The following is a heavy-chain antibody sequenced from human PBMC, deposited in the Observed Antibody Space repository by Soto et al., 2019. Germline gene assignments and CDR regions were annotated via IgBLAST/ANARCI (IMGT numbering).Heavy chain of an antibody. V-gene: IGHV3-21*01. D-gene: IGHD5-12*01. J-gene: IGHJ4*02. CDR3: ARVEGLGIVATSCFDY. CDR1: GFTFSSYS. Sequence: EVQLVESGGGLVKPGGSLRLSCAATGFTFSSYSMNWVRQAPGKGLEWVSSISSSSSYIYYADSVKGRVSISRDNAKNSLDLQMNSLRAEDTAVYYCARVEGLGIVATSCFDYWGQGTMVTVSS. CDR2: ISSSSSYI.